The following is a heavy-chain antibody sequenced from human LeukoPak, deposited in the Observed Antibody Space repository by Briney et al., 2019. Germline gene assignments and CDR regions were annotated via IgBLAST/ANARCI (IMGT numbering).Heavy chain of an antibody. Sequence: PGGSLRLSCAASGFTFSSYTMMWVRQAPGKGLEYVSSIISSSSRIFYADSVRGRFTISRDNAKNSLYVQMNSVRDEDTDVYYCERVRVGYQGYSSAWYTDYWGQGTLVSVSS. J-gene: IGHJ4*02. CDR1: GFTFSSYT. D-gene: IGHD6-19*01. V-gene: IGHV3-21*01. CDR2: IISSSSRI. CDR3: ERVRVGYQGYSSAWYTDY.